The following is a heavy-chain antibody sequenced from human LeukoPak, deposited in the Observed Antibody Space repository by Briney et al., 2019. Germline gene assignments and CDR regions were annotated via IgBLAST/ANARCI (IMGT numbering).Heavy chain of an antibody. CDR2: ISSSSSYI. V-gene: IGHV3-21*01. CDR1: GFTFSSYS. Sequence: PGGSLRLSCAASGFTFSSYSRNWVRQAPGKGLEWVSSISSSSSYIYYADSVKGRFTISRDNAKNSLYLQMNSLRAEDTAVYYCAKAFGDYYDSSEHYYFDYWGQGTLVTVSS. CDR3: AKAFGDYYDSSEHYYFDY. D-gene: IGHD3-22*01. J-gene: IGHJ4*02.